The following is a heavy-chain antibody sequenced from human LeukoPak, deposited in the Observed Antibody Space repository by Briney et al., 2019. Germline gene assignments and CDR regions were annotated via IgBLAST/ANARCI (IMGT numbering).Heavy chain of an antibody. CDR1: GGSFSGHY. CDR3: ARADIVVVPAAPDAFDI. J-gene: IGHJ3*02. Sequence: SETLSLTCAVYGGSFSGHYWSWIRQPPGKGLEWIGEINHSGSTNYNPSLKSRVTISVDTSKNQFSLKLSSVTAADTAVYYCARADIVVVPAAPDAFDIWGQGTMVTVSS. V-gene: IGHV4-34*01. CDR2: INHSGST. D-gene: IGHD2-2*01.